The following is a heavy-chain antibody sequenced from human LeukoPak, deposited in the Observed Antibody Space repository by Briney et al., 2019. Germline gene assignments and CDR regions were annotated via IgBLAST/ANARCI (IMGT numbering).Heavy chain of an antibody. D-gene: IGHD3-22*01. CDR3: ARVKPNYYDSSAYGTFDI. CDR2: INPSGGST. V-gene: IGHV1-46*01. Sequence: ASVKVSCKASGYTFTSYYMHWARQAPGQGLEWMGIINPSGGSTSYAQKFLGRVTMTRDTSTSTVYMELSSLRSEDTAVYYCARVKPNYYDSSAYGTFDIWGQGTMVTVSS. CDR1: GYTFTSYY. J-gene: IGHJ3*02.